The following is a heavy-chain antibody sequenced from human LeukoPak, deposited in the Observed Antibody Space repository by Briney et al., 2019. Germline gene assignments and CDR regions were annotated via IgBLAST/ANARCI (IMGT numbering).Heavy chain of an antibody. CDR2: IIPIFGTA. V-gene: IGHV1-69*01. J-gene: IGHJ6*03. D-gene: IGHD6-13*01. CDR1: GGTFSSYA. Sequence: ASVKVSCKASGGTFSSYAISWVRQAPGQGLEWMGGIIPIFGTANYAQKFQCRVTITADESTSTAYMELSSLRSEDTAVYYCARYSSSWYGGGWVPTGYYMDVWGKGTTVTVSS. CDR3: ARYSSSWYGGGWVPTGYYMDV.